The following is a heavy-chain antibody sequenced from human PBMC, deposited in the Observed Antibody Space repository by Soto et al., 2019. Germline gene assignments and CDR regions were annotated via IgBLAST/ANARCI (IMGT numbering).Heavy chain of an antibody. Sequence: GGSLRLSCAASGFTFSHYAIHWVRQAPGKGLEWVAVTSYDGSNKYYTDSVEGRFTISRDNSKNAVFLQMNSLRPEDTALYYCARAGDVYDFWIGSLARYYYGMDVWGRGTTVTVSS. V-gene: IGHV3-30-3*01. CDR2: TSYDGSNK. CDR1: GFTFSHYA. D-gene: IGHD3-3*01. CDR3: ARAGDVYDFWIGSLARYYYGMDV. J-gene: IGHJ6*02.